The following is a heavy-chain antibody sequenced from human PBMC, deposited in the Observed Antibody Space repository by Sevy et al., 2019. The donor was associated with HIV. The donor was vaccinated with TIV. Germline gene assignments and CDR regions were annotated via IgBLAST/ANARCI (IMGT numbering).Heavy chain of an antibody. J-gene: IGHJ2*01. CDR3: ARGQRLAPPWGFDL. V-gene: IGHV3-13*01. Sequence: GGSLRLSCAASGFTFSSHDMHCVRQATGKGLEWISSIGTVGDTYYIGSVKGRFTISREDAKKSFYLQMNSLRDDDTAVYYCARGQRLAPPWGFDLWGRGTLVTVSS. CDR2: IGTVGDT. CDR1: GFTFSSHD. D-gene: IGHD6-25*01.